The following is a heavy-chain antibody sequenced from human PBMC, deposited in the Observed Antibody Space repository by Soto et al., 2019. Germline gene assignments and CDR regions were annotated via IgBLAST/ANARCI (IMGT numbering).Heavy chain of an antibody. CDR2: IYYSGST. D-gene: IGHD6-19*01. J-gene: IGHJ4*02. CDR1: GGSISSSSYY. CDR3: ARHQVQWVAKDY. Sequence: SETLSLTCTVSGGSISSSSYYWGWIRQPPGKGLEWIGSIYYSGSTYYNPSLKSRVTISVDTSKNQFSLKLSSVTAADTAVYYCARHQVQWVAKDYWGQGTLVTVSS. V-gene: IGHV4-39*01.